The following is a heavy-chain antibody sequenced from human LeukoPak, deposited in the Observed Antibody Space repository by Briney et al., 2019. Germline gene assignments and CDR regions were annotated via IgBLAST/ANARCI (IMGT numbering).Heavy chain of an antibody. J-gene: IGHJ5*02. V-gene: IGHV1-69*13. CDR1: GGTFSSYV. CDR2: IIPIFGTA. CDR3: ARALLRYCSSTSCYWFDP. D-gene: IGHD2-2*01. Sequence: SVKVSCKASGGTFSSYVINWVRQAPGQGLEWMGGIIPIFGTANYAQKFQGRVTITADESTGTAYMELSSLRSEDTAMYYCARALLRYCSSTSCYWFDPWGQGTLVTVSS.